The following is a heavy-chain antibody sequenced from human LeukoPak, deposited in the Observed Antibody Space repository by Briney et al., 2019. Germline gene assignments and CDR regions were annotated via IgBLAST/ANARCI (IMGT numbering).Heavy chain of an antibody. Sequence: GGSLRLSCTASGYTFGSYAMSWVRQAPERGLEWVSAISASVSNTYYADSVRGRFTISRDNSKNTLYLQMNSLTPEDTAIYYCAKRLAVLGPSFDLWGQGALVTVSS. CDR2: ISASVSNT. CDR1: GYTFGSYA. D-gene: IGHD6-19*01. V-gene: IGHV3-23*01. CDR3: AKRLAVLGPSFDL. J-gene: IGHJ4*02.